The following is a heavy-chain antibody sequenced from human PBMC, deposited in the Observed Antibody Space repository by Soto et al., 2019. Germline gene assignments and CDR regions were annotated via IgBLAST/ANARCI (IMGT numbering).Heavy chain of an antibody. V-gene: IGHV3-23*01. CDR2: ISGSDNNT. CDR3: APMGV. J-gene: IGHJ6*02. CDR1: GFTFSGYA. Sequence: GGSLRLSCAASGFTFSGYAMSWVRQAPGKGLEWVSAISGSDNNTYYADSVKGRFTISRDNSKNTLYLQMSSLRADDTAVYYCAPMGVWGQGTTVTVSS.